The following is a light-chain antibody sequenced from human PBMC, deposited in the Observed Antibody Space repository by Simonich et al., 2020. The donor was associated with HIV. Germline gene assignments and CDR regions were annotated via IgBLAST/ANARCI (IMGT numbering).Light chain of an antibody. CDR1: RSVLYSSNNKNY. V-gene: IGKV4-1*01. Sequence: DIVMTQSPDSLAVSLGERATFNCKSSRSVLYSSNNKNYLAWYQQKPGQPPKLLMDWASTRESGVPDRFSGSGSGTDFTLTISSLQAEDVAVYFCQQCHTHPHTFGQGTKVEIK. CDR2: WAS. CDR3: QQCHTHPHT. J-gene: IGKJ2*01.